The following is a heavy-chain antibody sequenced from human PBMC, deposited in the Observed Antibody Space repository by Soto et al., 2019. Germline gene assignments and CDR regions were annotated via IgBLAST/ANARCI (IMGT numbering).Heavy chain of an antibody. J-gene: IGHJ4*02. D-gene: IGHD4-17*01. CDR3: ATTAGGGGY. CDR1: GFTVSNNY. V-gene: IGHV3-53*01. Sequence: EVQLVESGGGLIQPGGSLRLSCAVSGFTVSNNYMSWVRQAPGKGLEGVSVIYSGGYTAYGDSVKGRFTISRDNSKNTQYLQMNTLEPAAPAVYFWATTAGGGGYWGQGTLVTVSS. CDR2: IYSGGYT.